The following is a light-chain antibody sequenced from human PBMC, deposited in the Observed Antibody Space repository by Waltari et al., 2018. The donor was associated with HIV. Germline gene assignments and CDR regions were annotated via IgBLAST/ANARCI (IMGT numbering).Light chain of an antibody. CDR3: CSFAGSNSWI. Sequence: QSALTQPASVSGSPGQSITISCPASSSDVGVYNYVSWYQQYPGNVPKVVIYDVTERPSGVSNRFSGSKSGNTASLTISGLQSEDEALYFCCSFAGSNSWIFGGGTRLTVL. CDR1: SSDVGVYNY. V-gene: IGLV2-23*02. CDR2: DVT. J-gene: IGLJ2*01.